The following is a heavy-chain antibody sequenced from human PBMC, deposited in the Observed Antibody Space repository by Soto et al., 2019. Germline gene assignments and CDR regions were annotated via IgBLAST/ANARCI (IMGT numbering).Heavy chain of an antibody. Sequence: QVQLQESGPGLVKPSQTLSLTCTVSGGSISSGGYYWSWIRQHPGKGLEWIGYIYYSGSTYYNPSLKIRVTISVDTSKNQFSLKLSSVTAADTAVYYCARGSGGGVLWFGEPHWFDPWGQGTLVTVSS. J-gene: IGHJ5*02. CDR1: GGSISSGGYY. D-gene: IGHD3-10*01. V-gene: IGHV4-31*03. CDR2: IYYSGST. CDR3: ARGSGGGVLWFGEPHWFDP.